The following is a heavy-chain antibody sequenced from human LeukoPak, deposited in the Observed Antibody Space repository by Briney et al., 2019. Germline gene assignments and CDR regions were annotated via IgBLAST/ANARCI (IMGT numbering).Heavy chain of an antibody. CDR1: GGSISSYY. V-gene: IGHV4-59*01. CDR3: AREFSSSKIYYYYHMDV. CDR2: IYYSGTT. J-gene: IGHJ6*03. D-gene: IGHD6-6*01. Sequence: PSETLSLTCSVSGGSISSYYWNWIRQPPGEGLEWIGYIYYSGTTNYNPSLQSRVTISVDTSKNQFSLKLRSVTAADTAVYYCAREFSSSKIYYYYHMDVWGKGTTVTVSS.